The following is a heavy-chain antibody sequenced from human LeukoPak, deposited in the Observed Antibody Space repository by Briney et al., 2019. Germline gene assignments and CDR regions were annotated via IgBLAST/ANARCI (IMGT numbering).Heavy chain of an antibody. Sequence: GGSLRLSCAASGFTFSSYAMNWVRQAPGKGLEWVSSISSSSSYIYYADSVKGRFTISRDNAKNSLYLQMNSLRAEDTAVYYCAREPYDSSGLDYWGQGTLVTVSS. J-gene: IGHJ4*02. CDR1: GFTFSSYA. V-gene: IGHV3-21*01. CDR2: ISSSSSYI. CDR3: AREPYDSSGLDY. D-gene: IGHD3-22*01.